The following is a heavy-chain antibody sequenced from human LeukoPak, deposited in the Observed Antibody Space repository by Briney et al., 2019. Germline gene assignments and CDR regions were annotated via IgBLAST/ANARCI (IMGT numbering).Heavy chain of an antibody. CDR3: ARDGGTYYYDSSGYSLFDY. V-gene: IGHV4-61*08. Sequence: SETLSLTCTVSGGSISSGGYYWSWIRQHPGKGLEWIGYIYYSGSTNYNPSLKSRVTISVDTSKNQFSLKLSSVTAADTAVYYCARDGGTYYYDSSGYSLFDYWGQGTLVTVSS. J-gene: IGHJ4*02. D-gene: IGHD3-22*01. CDR1: GGSISSGGYY. CDR2: IYYSGST.